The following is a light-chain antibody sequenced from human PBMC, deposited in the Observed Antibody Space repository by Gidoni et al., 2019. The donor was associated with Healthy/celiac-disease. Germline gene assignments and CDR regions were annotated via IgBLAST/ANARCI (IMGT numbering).Light chain of an antibody. CDR2: GAS. J-gene: IGKJ3*01. CDR1: QSVSSSY. Sequence: SQSVSSSYLAWYQQKPGQAPRLLIYGASRRATCIPDRFSGSGSGTDFTLTISRLEPEDFAVYYCQQYGSSPRVTFGPGTKVDIK. V-gene: IGKV3-20*01. CDR3: QQYGSSPRVT.